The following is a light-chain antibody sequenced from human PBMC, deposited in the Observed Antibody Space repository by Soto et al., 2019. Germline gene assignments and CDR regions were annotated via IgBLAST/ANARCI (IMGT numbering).Light chain of an antibody. CDR2: DVS. V-gene: IGLV2-11*01. CDR1: SSDVGGYNY. J-gene: IGLJ2*01. Sequence: QSVLTQPRSVSGSPGQSVTISCTGTSSDVGGYNYVSWYQQHPGKAPKLIIYDVSERPSGVPDRFSGSKSGNTASLTISGLQAEDEADYHCCSYAVTVVFGGGTKVTVL. CDR3: CSYAVTVV.